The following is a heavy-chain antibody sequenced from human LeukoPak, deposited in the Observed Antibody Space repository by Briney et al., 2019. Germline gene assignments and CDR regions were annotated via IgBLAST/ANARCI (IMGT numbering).Heavy chain of an antibody. Sequence: GGSLRLSCAASGFTFSNAWMSWVRQAPGKGLEWVANIKQDGSEKHYVDSVKGRFTISRDNAKNSLYLQMNSLRAEDTAMYYCARDSVIYGYWGQGTLVTVSS. CDR2: IKQDGSEK. CDR1: GFTFSNAW. D-gene: IGHD3/OR15-3a*01. V-gene: IGHV3-7*01. J-gene: IGHJ4*02. CDR3: ARDSVIYGY.